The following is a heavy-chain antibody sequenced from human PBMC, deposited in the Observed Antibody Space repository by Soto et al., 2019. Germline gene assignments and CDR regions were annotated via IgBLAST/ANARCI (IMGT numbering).Heavy chain of an antibody. Sequence: QVQLVQSGAEVKKPGSSVKVSCKASGGIFSSYAISWLGQAPGQGLEWMGAVIPILGQAYYAQDLQDRVSITADESTRTTYMELSSLRSEDKAVYFCARVGGIGAPPGTDYWGQGTLVTVSS. D-gene: IGHD6-6*01. CDR3: ARVGGIGAPPGTDY. J-gene: IGHJ4*02. CDR1: GGIFSSYA. CDR2: VIPILGQA. V-gene: IGHV1-69*01.